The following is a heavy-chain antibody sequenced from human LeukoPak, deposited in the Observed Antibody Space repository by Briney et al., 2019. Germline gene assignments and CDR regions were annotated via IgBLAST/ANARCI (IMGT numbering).Heavy chain of an antibody. J-gene: IGHJ4*02. CDR2: IWPDGSDQ. D-gene: IGHD1-26*01. V-gene: IGHV3-33*08. CDR3: ARGLQGVDY. Sequence: GRSLRLSCAASGFTFSSYGMHWVRQAPGKGLEWVAVIWPDGSDQKYTDSVKGRFTISRDNSKSTLFLHLNSLRAEDTAVYYCARGLQGVDYWGQGTLVTVSS. CDR1: GFTFSSYG.